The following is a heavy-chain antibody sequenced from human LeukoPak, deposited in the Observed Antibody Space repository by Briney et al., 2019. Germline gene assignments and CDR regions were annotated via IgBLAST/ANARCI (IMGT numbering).Heavy chain of an antibody. CDR1: GYTFTGYY. V-gene: IGHV1-2*02. CDR3: ARDPRRIVGAYGEFDY. CDR2: INPNSGGT. Sequence: ASVAVSCKASGYTFTGYYMHWVRQAPGQGLEWMGWINPNSGGTNYAQKFQDRVTMTRDTSISTAYMELSRLISDDTAVYYCARDPRRIVGAYGEFDYWGQGTLVTVSS. J-gene: IGHJ4*02. D-gene: IGHD1-26*01.